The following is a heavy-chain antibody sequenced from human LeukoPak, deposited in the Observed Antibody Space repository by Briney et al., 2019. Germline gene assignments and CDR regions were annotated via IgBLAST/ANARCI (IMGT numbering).Heavy chain of an antibody. CDR3: ARPTGHYDILTTIGYFDY. J-gene: IGHJ4*02. D-gene: IGHD3-9*01. CDR2: ISSSSSYI. Sequence: GGSLRLSCAASGFTFSSYSMNWARQAPGKGLEWVSSISSSSSYIYYADSVKGRFTISRDNAKNSLYLQMNSLRAEDTAVYYCARPTGHYDILTTIGYFDYWGQGTLVTVSS. CDR1: GFTFSSYS. V-gene: IGHV3-21*01.